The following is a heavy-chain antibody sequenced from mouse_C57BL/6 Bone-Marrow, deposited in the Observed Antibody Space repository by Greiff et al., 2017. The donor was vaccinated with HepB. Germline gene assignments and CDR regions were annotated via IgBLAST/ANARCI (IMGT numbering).Heavy chain of an antibody. Sequence: EVKVVESGTVLARPGASVKMSCKTSGYTFTSYWMHWVKQRPGQGLEWIGAIYPGNSDTSYNQKFKGKAKLTAVTSASTAYMELSSLTNEDSAVYYCTRSDYYGSRYWYFDVWGTGTTVTVSS. D-gene: IGHD1-1*01. CDR1: GYTFTSYW. CDR2: IYPGNSDT. J-gene: IGHJ1*03. V-gene: IGHV1-5*01. CDR3: TRSDYYGSRYWYFDV.